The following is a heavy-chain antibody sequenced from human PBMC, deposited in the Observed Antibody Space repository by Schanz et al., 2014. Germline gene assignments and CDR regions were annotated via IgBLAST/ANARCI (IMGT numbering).Heavy chain of an antibody. CDR1: GFTFSSYV. V-gene: IGHV3-23*04. Sequence: EVQLVESGGGLVKPGGSLRLSCAASGFTFSSYVMNWVRQAPGRGLEWVSFISASGDSTSYADSVKGRFIISRDSSKNTLFLQMNSLRPEDTAVYFCARDEGRDGYNLAFDVWGQGTLVTVSS. CDR3: ARDEGRDGYNLAFDV. J-gene: IGHJ3*01. CDR2: ISASGDST. D-gene: IGHD5-12*01.